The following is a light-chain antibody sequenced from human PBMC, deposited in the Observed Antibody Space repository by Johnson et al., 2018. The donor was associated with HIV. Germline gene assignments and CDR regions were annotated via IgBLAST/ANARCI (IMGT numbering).Light chain of an antibody. CDR3: GTWDSSLSAYYG. CDR1: SSNIGNNY. J-gene: IGLJ1*01. CDR2: ENN. V-gene: IGLV1-51*02. Sequence: HSVLTQPPSVSAAPGQKVTISCSGSSSNIGNNYVSWYQQLPGTAPKLLIYENNKRPSGIPDRFSGSKSGTSATLGITGLQTGDEADYYCGTWDSSLSAYYGVGTGTKVTVL.